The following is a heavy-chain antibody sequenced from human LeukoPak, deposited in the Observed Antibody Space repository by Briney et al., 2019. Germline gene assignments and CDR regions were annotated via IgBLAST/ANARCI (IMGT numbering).Heavy chain of an antibody. CDR3: ARDPLNYYDSSGYDYYYGMDV. Sequence: PSETLSLTCTVSGGSISSYYWSWIRQHPGKGLEWIGYIYYSGSTYYNPSLKSRVTISVDTSKNQFSLKLSSVTAADTAVYYCARDPLNYYDSSGYDYYYGMDVWGQGTTVTVSS. D-gene: IGHD3-22*01. CDR2: IYYSGST. CDR1: GGSISSYY. V-gene: IGHV4-59*06. J-gene: IGHJ6*02.